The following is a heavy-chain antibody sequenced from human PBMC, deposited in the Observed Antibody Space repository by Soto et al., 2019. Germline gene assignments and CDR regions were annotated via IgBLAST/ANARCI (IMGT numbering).Heavy chain of an antibody. CDR2: IWYDGSNK. D-gene: IGHD3-16*01. CDR1: GFTFSSYG. CDR3: ARGQPSRGIGMDV. V-gene: IGHV3-33*01. Sequence: GGSLRLSCAASGFTFSSYGMHWVRQAPGKGLEWVAVIWYDGSNKYYADSVKGRFTISRDNSKNTLYLQMNSLRAEDTAVYYCARGQPSRGIGMDVWGQGTTVTVSS. J-gene: IGHJ6*02.